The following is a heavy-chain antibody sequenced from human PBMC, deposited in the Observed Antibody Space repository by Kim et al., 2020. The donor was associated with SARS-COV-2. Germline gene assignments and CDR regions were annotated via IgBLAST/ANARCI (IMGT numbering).Heavy chain of an antibody. CDR2: MNHDGGTK. D-gene: IGHD1-1*01. J-gene: IGHJ6*02. V-gene: IGHV3-30*02. Sequence: GGSLRLSCAVSGFTFSNFGVHWVRQSPGKGLEWVAFMNHDGGTKYYADSVEGRFTISRDNSKNTLYLQMDNLGAEDTALYYCAKDEFDKTGTYYFFYGLDVWGQGTAVTVSS. CDR3: AKDEFDKTGTYYFFYGLDV. CDR1: GFTFSNFG.